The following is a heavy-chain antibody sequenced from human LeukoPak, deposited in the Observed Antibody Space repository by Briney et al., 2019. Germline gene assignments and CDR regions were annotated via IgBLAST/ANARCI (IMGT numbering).Heavy chain of an antibody. D-gene: IGHD2-2*01. CDR2: ISYDGSNK. Sequence: GGSLRLSCAASGFTFSSYGMHWVRQAPGKGLEWVAVISYDGSNKYYADSVKGRFTISRDNSKNTLYLQMNSLRAEDTAVYYCAREGPRYCSSTSCLFDYWGQGTLVTVSS. J-gene: IGHJ4*02. V-gene: IGHV3-30*03. CDR1: GFTFSSYG. CDR3: AREGPRYCSSTSCLFDY.